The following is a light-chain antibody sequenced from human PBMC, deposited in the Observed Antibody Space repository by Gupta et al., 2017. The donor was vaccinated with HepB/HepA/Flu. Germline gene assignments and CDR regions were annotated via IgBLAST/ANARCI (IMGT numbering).Light chain of an antibody. CDR1: QSVINNY. CDR3: QQYGSSRRA. J-gene: IGKJ1*01. CDR2: GAS. Sequence: EIVLTQSPGTLSLSPGERATLSCRASQSVINNYLAWYQQKPGQAPRLLMYGASSRATGIPDRFSGSGSGTDFALNISRLEPDDFAVYYCQQYGSSRRAFGPGTKVELK. V-gene: IGKV3-20*01.